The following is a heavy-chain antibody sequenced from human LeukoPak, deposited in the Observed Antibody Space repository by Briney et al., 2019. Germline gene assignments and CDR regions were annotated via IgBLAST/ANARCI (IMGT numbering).Heavy chain of an antibody. CDR1: GGTFSSYA. V-gene: IGHV1-69*06. J-gene: IGHJ4*02. D-gene: IGHD3-10*01. CDR2: IIPIFGTA. Sequence: ASVKVSCKASGGTFSSYAISWVRQAPGQGLEWMGGIIPIFGTANYAQKFRGRVTITADKSTSTAYMELSSLRSEDTAVYYCAGTMVRGVYDYWGQGTLVTVSS. CDR3: AGTMVRGVYDY.